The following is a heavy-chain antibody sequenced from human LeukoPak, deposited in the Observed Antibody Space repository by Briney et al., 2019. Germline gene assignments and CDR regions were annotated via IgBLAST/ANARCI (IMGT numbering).Heavy chain of an antibody. V-gene: IGHV3-23*01. D-gene: IGHD3-16*01. Sequence: GGSLRLSCAGSGFTFSSYAMSWVRQAPGKGLEWLLAISGGGSKTHFADSVKGRFNISRDNFKNILYLQMESLRAEDTAIYYCAKTLGGFANLPFDYWGQGTLVTVSS. J-gene: IGHJ4*02. CDR3: AKTLGGFANLPFDY. CDR2: ISGGGSKT. CDR1: GFTFSSYA.